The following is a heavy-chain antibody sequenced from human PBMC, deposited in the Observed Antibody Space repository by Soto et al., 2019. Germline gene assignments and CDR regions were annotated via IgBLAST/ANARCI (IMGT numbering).Heavy chain of an antibody. D-gene: IGHD3-3*01. CDR2: ISGSGGST. CDR3: AKIVPADFWSGYSSMDP. Sequence: GGSLRLSCAASGVNCGGFAVSRVRQAPGKGLEWVSAISGSGGSTYYADAVKGRFTISRDNSKNTLYLQMNSLRAEDTAVYYCAKIVPADFWSGYSSMDPWGQGTLVTVSS. V-gene: IGHV3-23*01. J-gene: IGHJ5*02. CDR1: GVNCGGFA.